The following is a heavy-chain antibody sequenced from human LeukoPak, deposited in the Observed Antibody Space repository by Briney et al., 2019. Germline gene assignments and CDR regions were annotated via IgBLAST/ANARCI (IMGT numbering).Heavy chain of an antibody. CDR3: ARDRITGLRPFKGIDWFDP. J-gene: IGHJ5*02. D-gene: IGHD1-14*01. CDR1: GFTFSTYN. Sequence: PGGSLRLSCAATGFTFSTYNMNWIRQPPGKGLEWIGSIYYSGSTYYNPSLKSRVTISVDTSKNQFSLKLSSVTAADTAVYYCARDRITGLRPFKGIDWFDPWGQGTLVTVSS. CDR2: IYYSGST. V-gene: IGHV4-39*07.